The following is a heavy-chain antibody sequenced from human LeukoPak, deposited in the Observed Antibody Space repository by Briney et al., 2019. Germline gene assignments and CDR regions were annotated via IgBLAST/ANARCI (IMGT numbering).Heavy chain of an antibody. Sequence: SETLSLTCTVSGGSISSYYWSWIRQPPGKGLEWIGYIYYSGSTNYNPSLKSRVTISVDTSKNQFSLKLSSVTAADTAVYYCARRATIFGVVIINAFDIWGQGTMVTVSS. J-gene: IGHJ3*02. CDR2: IYYSGST. CDR1: GGSISSYY. CDR3: ARRATIFGVVIINAFDI. V-gene: IGHV4-59*01. D-gene: IGHD3-3*01.